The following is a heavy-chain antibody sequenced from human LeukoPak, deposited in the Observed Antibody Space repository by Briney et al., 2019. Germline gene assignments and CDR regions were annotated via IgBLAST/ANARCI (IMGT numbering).Heavy chain of an antibody. CDR2: ISGSGGST. CDR1: GFTFSSYA. Sequence: PGGSLRLSCAASGFTFSSYAMSWVRQAPGKGLEWVSAISGSGGSTYYADSVKGRFTISRDNSKNTLYLQMNSLRAEDTAVYYCAREYYYDSSGLRDYYYYMDVWGKGTTVTVSS. V-gene: IGHV3-23*01. D-gene: IGHD3-22*01. CDR3: AREYYYDSSGLRDYYYYMDV. J-gene: IGHJ6*03.